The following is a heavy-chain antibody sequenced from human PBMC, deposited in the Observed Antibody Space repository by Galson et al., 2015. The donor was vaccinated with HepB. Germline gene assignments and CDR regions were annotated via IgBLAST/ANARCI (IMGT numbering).Heavy chain of an antibody. D-gene: IGHD3-10*01. Sequence: SVKVSCKASGYTFTSYGISWVRQAPGQGLEWLGWISAYNANTNYAQKLQGRLTMTTDTSTSTAYMELRSLRSDDTAVYYCARVYYGSDYGMDVWGQGTTVTVSS. J-gene: IGHJ6*02. V-gene: IGHV1-18*01. CDR1: GYTFTSYG. CDR3: ARVYYGSDYGMDV. CDR2: ISAYNANT.